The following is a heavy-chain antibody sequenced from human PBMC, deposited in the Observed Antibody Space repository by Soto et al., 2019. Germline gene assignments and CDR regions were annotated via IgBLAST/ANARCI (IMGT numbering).Heavy chain of an antibody. CDR3: ARDSSGWYFDY. CDR1: GGSFSSGAYY. V-gene: IGHV4-31*01. J-gene: IGHJ4*02. D-gene: IGHD6-19*01. Sequence: QVQLQESGPGLVKPSQTLSLTCIVSGGSFSSGAYYWTWIRQHPGKGLEWIGYIYYSGSTYYNPALKGXXTXSXXAAKNQFSRKLSSVTAADTAMYYCARDSSGWYFDYWGQGTLVTVSS. CDR2: IYYSGST.